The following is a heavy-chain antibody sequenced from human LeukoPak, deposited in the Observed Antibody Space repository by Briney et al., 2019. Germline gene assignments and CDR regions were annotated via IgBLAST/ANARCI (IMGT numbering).Heavy chain of an antibody. CDR2: ISHSGGDK. Sequence: PGGSLRLSCAASGFTFSNYGMHWVRQAPGKGLEWVAVISHSGGDKYYAGSLKGRFTISRDNSKNALFLQMNSLRDEDTGVYYCAKDHFGSGTTMDVWGQGTTVTVSS. CDR1: GFTFSNYG. V-gene: IGHV3-30*18. CDR3: AKDHFGSGTTMDV. D-gene: IGHD3-10*01. J-gene: IGHJ6*02.